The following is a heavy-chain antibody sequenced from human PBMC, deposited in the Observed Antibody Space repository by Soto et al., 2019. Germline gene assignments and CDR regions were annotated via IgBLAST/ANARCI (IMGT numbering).Heavy chain of an antibody. D-gene: IGHD3-10*01. CDR1: GASIRSYY. Sequence: SETLSLTCSVSGASIRSYYWHWIRQPPGKGLEWIGYVYTSDYTRYSSSLKSRVTISVDTSKKQFSLRLSSVTAADTAVYYCARGAPRGIIHDFDSWGQGSLVTVSS. V-gene: IGHV4-4*08. CDR3: ARGAPRGIIHDFDS. CDR2: VYTSDYT. J-gene: IGHJ4*02.